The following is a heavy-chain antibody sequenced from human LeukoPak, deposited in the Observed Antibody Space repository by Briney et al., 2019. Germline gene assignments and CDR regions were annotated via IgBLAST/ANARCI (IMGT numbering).Heavy chain of an antibody. CDR2: ISYDGSNK. Sequence: GGSLRLSCAASGFTFSSYGMHWVRQAPGKGLEWVAVISYDGSNKYYADSVKGRITISRDNSKNTLYLQMNSLRAEDTAVYYCARAKGGDDAFDIWGQGTMVTVSS. V-gene: IGHV3-30*03. CDR1: GFTFSSYG. CDR3: ARAKGGDDAFDI. D-gene: IGHD3-16*01. J-gene: IGHJ3*02.